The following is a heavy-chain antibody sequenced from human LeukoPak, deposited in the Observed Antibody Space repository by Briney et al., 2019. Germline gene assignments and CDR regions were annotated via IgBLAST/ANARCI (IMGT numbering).Heavy chain of an antibody. J-gene: IGHJ3*02. V-gene: IGHV4-30-4*08. Sequence: SETLSLTCTVSGGSISSGSYYWSWIRQPPGKGLEWIGYIYYSGSTYYNPSLKSRVTTSVDTSKNQFSLKLSSVTAADTAVYYCARDSRRHDAFDIWGQGTMVTVSS. D-gene: IGHD2/OR15-2a*01. CDR3: ARDSRRHDAFDI. CDR2: IYYSGST. CDR1: GGSISSGSYY.